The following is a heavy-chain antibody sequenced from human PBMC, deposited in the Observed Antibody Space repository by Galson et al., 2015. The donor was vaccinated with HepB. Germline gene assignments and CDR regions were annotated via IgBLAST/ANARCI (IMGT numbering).Heavy chain of an antibody. D-gene: IGHD3-22*01. V-gene: IGHV1-69*04. Sequence: SVKVSCKASGGTFSSYAISWVRQAPGQGLEWMGRIIPILGIANYAQKFQGRVTITADKSTSTAYMELSSLRSEDTAVYYCALNYYDSISDLDYWGQGTLVTVSS. CDR1: GGTFSSYA. CDR2: IIPILGIA. J-gene: IGHJ4*02. CDR3: ALNYYDSISDLDY.